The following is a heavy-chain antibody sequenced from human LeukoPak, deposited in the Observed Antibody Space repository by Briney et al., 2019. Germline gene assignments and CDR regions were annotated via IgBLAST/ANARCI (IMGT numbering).Heavy chain of an antibody. Sequence: GGSLRLSCAASGFTFSSYAMSWVRQAPGKGLEWVSAISGSGGSTYYADSVKGRFTISRDNSKNTLYLQMNSLRAEDTAVYYCAKDEGGSTYYDFWSGYGGAFDIWGQGTMVTVSS. CDR1: GFTFSSYA. V-gene: IGHV3-23*01. D-gene: IGHD3-3*01. CDR2: ISGSGGST. J-gene: IGHJ3*02. CDR3: AKDEGGSTYYDFWSGYGGAFDI.